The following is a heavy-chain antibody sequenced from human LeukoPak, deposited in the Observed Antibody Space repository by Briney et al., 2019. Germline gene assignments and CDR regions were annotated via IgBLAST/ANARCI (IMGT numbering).Heavy chain of an antibody. D-gene: IGHD1-26*01. J-gene: IGHJ4*02. Sequence: SETLSLTCTVSGASISNYYLSWIRQTPEKGLEWMGHIHSSGGSSYYPSLKSRLTLSIDKSRNRLSLKLPSVSAAGTAVYFCARLGSYHDFWGQGALVTVSS. CDR1: GASISNYY. CDR2: IHSSGGS. V-gene: IGHV4-4*09. CDR3: ARLGSYHDF.